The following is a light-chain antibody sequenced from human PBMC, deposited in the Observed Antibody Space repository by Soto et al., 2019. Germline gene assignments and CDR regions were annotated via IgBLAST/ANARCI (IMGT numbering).Light chain of an antibody. V-gene: IGLV7-46*01. J-gene: IGLJ2*01. Sequence: QAVVTQEPSLTVSPGGTVTLPCGSSTGAVTSGHYPYWFQQKPGQAPRTLSYDTSNKHSWTPARFSGSLLGGKAALTLSGAQPEDEAEYYCLLSYSGARVFGGGTKLTVL. CDR3: LLSYSGARV. CDR1: TGAVTSGHY. CDR2: DTS.